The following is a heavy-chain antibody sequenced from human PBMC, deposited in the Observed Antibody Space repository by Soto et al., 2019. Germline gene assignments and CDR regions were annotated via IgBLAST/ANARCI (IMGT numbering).Heavy chain of an antibody. J-gene: IGHJ4*02. D-gene: IGHD2-15*01. CDR1: GFTFSGFD. CDR3: ARGQEVGAHFFDS. CDR2: IGTAGDT. V-gene: IGHV3-13*01. Sequence: GGSLRLSCEASGFTFSGFDMHWVRQPTGKGLEWVSTIGTAGDTYYAVSVKGRFTISRDNAKNPLSLQMNSLRAGDTAVYFCARGQEVGAHFFDSWGQGTQVTVSS.